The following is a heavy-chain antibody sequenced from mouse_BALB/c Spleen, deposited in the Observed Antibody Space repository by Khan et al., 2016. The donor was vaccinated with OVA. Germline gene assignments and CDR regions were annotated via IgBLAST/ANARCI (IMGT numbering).Heavy chain of an antibody. Sequence: EVELVESGGGLVQPGRSQKLSCAASGFTFNSYGMHWVRQAPEKGLEWVAYISGDSNTIYYADTVEGRFTISRDNPKNTLFLQMTSLMSEDTAMYYCATSYFYGYYFDYWGPGTTLTVS. CDR1: GFTFNSYG. CDR2: ISGDSNTI. V-gene: IGHV5-17*02. D-gene: IGHD1-1*01. J-gene: IGHJ2*01. CDR3: ATSYFYGYYFDY.